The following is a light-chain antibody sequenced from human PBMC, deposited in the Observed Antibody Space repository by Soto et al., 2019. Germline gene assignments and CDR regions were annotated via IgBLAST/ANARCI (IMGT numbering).Light chain of an antibody. CDR2: AAS. Sequence: EIVLTQSPGTLSLSPGQRPTLSCRARASDSSSHLAWYHHKTGQAPRLLIYAASSRATGIPDRFSGSGSGTDFTLTISRLEPEDFAVYYCQQYGSSPRTFGQGTKVDIK. V-gene: IGKV3-20*01. CDR3: QQYGSSPRT. J-gene: IGKJ1*01. CDR1: ASDSSSH.